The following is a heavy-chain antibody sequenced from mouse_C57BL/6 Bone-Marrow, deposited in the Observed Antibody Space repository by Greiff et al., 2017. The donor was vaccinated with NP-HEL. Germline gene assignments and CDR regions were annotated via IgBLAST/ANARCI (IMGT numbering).Heavy chain of an antibody. V-gene: IGHV2-9-1*01. Sequence: VKLMESGPGLVPPSQSLSITCTVSGFSLTSYAISWVRQPPGKGLEWLGVIWTGGGPTYNSALKSRLSISKDNSKSQVFLKMNSLQTDDTAMYYCARKGWPNYAMDYWGQGTSVTVSS. J-gene: IGHJ4*01. CDR1: GFSLTSYA. CDR3: ARKGWPNYAMDY. CDR2: IWTGGGP. D-gene: IGHD2-3*01.